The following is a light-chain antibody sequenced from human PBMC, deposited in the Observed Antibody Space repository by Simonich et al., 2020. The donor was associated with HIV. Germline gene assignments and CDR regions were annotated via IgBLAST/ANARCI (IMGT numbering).Light chain of an antibody. CDR3: QQYNNWLRT. Sequence: EIVMTQSPATLSVSPGERATLSCRSSQSVSSTLAWYQLKPGQAPRILIYSASTRATGIPARFSGSGSGTEFTLTISSMQSEDFAVYYCQQYNNWLRTFGGGTKVEIK. J-gene: IGKJ4*01. CDR2: SAS. V-gene: IGKV3-15*01. CDR1: QSVSST.